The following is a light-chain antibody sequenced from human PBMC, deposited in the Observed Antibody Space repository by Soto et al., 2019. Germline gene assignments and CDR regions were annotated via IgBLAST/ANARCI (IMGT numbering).Light chain of an antibody. CDR1: NMGSKN. Sequence: SYELTQPPSVSVAPGKTARITCGGNNMGSKNVHWHQQKPGQAPVLVIYYDSDRPSGIPERFSGSNSGNTATLTISRVEAGDEADYYCQVWDSSGRMGVFGGGTKVTVL. CDR2: YDS. J-gene: IGLJ2*01. V-gene: IGLV3-21*04. CDR3: QVWDSSGRMGV.